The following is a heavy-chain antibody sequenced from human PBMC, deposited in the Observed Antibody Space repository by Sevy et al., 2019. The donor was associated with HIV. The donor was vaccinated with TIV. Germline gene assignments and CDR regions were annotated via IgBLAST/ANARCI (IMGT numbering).Heavy chain of an antibody. CDR1: GYTFTGYY. CDR3: ARVNPKAYSSSSLDY. CDR2: INPNSGGT. D-gene: IGHD6-6*01. V-gene: IGHV1-2*02. Sequence: ASVKVSRKASGYTFTGYYMHWVRQAPGQGLEWMGWINPNSGGTNYARKFQGRVTMTRDTSISTAYMELSRLRSDDTAVYYCARVNPKAYSSSSLDYWGQGTLVTVSS. J-gene: IGHJ4*02.